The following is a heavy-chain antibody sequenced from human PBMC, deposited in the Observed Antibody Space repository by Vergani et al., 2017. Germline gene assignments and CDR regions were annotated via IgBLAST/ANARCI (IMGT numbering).Heavy chain of an antibody. CDR3: AGRVVGINYDSSGYYSY. Sequence: QVQLVQSGAEVKKPGSSVKVSCKASVGTFSSYAISWVRHAPGQGLEWMGGIIPIFGTANDAQKYQGSVTITADESARTAYMELSSLISQDTAVYYCAGRVVGINYDSSGYYSYWGQGTLVTVSS. CDR2: IIPIFGTA. V-gene: IGHV1-69*01. CDR1: VGTFSSYA. D-gene: IGHD3-22*01. J-gene: IGHJ4*02.